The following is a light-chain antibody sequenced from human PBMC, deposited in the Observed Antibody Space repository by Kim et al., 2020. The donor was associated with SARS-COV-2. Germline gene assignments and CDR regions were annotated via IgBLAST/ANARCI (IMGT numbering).Light chain of an antibody. Sequence: SSVGDRGTTTCRESQDIRNDIGWYQQNPGRAPKRLIYGASRLQSVVPSSFSGSRSGTEFTLTISSLQPEDFATYFCLQHNTYPITFGQGTRLAIK. CDR2: GAS. J-gene: IGKJ5*01. CDR3: LQHNTYPIT. CDR1: QDIRND. V-gene: IGKV1-17*01.